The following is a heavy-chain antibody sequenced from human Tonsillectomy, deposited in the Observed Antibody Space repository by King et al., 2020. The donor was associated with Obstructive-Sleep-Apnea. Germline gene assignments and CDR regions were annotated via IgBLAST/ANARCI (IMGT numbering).Heavy chain of an antibody. D-gene: IGHD6-19*01. CDR3: ARLEYSSGWYFYFDY. CDR2: IYYSGST. V-gene: IGHV4-59*08. CDR1: GGSISSYY. Sequence: VQLQESGPGLVKPSETLSLNCTVSGGSISSYYWSWIRQPPGKGLEWIGYIYYSGSTNYNPSLKSRVTISVDTSKNQFSLKLSSVTAADTAVYYCARLEYSSGWYFYFDYWGQGTLVTVSS. J-gene: IGHJ4*02.